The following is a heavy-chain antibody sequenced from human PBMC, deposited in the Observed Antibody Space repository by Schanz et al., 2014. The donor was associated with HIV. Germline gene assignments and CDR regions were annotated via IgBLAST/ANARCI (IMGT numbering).Heavy chain of an antibody. CDR1: GASISSGGYY. D-gene: IGHD2-21*02. CDR3: ARGSSGGDSAAEYFRH. V-gene: IGHV4-31*03. Sequence: QVQLQESGPGLVKPSQTLSLTCNVSGASISSGGYYWSWIRQHPGKGLEWIGYIYYSGNTYYNPSLKSRVAISVDTSKNQFSLSLGSVTAADTAIYFCARGSSGGDSAAEYFRHWGQGTLVTVSS. J-gene: IGHJ1*01. CDR2: IYYSGNT.